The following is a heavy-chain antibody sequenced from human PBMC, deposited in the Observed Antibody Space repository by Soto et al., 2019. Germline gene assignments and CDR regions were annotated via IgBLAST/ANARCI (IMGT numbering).Heavy chain of an antibody. D-gene: IGHD7-27*01. CDR3: ARGDYHEVEGGEDFYYMDV. CDR1: GFTFSSYG. J-gene: IGHJ6*03. CDR2: IWHDGSNK. V-gene: IGHV3-33*01. Sequence: GGSLRLSCAASGFTFSSYGMYWVRQAPGKGLEWVAVIWHDGSNKYYADSVKGRFTTSRDNSKNTLYLQMNSLRVEDTAVYYCARGDYHEVEGGEDFYYMDVWGKGTTVTVSS.